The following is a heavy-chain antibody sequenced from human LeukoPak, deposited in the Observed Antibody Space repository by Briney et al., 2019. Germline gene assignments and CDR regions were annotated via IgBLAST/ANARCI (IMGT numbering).Heavy chain of an antibody. V-gene: IGHV1-46*01. Sequence: ASVKVSCKASGYTFTSYYMHWVRQAPGQGLEWMGIINPSGGSTSYAQKFQGRVTMTRDTSTSTVYMELSSLRSEDTAVYYCAKEAYGSGSYVDAFDIWGQGTMVTVSS. J-gene: IGHJ3*02. CDR3: AKEAYGSGSYVDAFDI. D-gene: IGHD3-10*01. CDR1: GYTFTSYY. CDR2: INPSGGST.